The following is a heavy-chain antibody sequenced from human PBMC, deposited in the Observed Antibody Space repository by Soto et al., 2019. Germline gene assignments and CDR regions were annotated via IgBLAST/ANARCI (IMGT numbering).Heavy chain of an antibody. J-gene: IGHJ6*02. V-gene: IGHV4-30-4*01. CDR2: IDYSGST. CDR3: ARGDDYGDFSVGLDYYYYGMDV. D-gene: IGHD4-17*01. Sequence: QVQLQESGPGLVKPSQTLSLTCTVSGGSISSGDYYWSWIRQPPGKGLEWIGYIDYSGSTYYNPSLKSRVTIAVDTSKNQFSLKLSSVTAADTAVYYCARGDDYGDFSVGLDYYYYGMDVWGQGTTVTVSS. CDR1: GGSISSGDYY.